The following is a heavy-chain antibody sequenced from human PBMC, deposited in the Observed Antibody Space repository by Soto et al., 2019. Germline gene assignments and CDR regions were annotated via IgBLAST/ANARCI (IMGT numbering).Heavy chain of an antibody. Sequence: GGSLRLSCAAPGFTFSSYSMNWVRQAPGKGLEWVSSISSSSSYIYYADSVKGRFTISRDNAKNSLYLQMNSLRAEDTAVYYCASHIERYDFWSGYYTKIFDYWGQGTLVTVSS. CDR3: ASHIERYDFWSGYYTKIFDY. J-gene: IGHJ4*02. CDR2: ISSSSSYI. D-gene: IGHD3-3*01. CDR1: GFTFSSYS. V-gene: IGHV3-21*01.